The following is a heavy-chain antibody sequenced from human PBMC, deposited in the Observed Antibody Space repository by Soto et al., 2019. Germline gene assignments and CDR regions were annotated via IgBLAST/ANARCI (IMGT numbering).Heavy chain of an antibody. V-gene: IGHV4-34*01. D-gene: IGHD2-8*02. J-gene: IGHJ4*02. CDR3: ARDKLTGIFDY. CDR2: INHSGST. CDR1: GGSFSGYY. Sequence: QVQLQQWRAGLLKPSETLSLTCAVYGGSFSGYYWTWIRQPPGTGLEWIGEINHSGSTNYNPSLKSRVTISVDTSCNQFSLKLTSVTAADTAVYYCARDKLTGIFDYRGQGTLVTVSS.